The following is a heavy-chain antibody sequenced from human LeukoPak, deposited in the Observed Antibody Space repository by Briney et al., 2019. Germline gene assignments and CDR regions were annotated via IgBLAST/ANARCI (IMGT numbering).Heavy chain of an antibody. J-gene: IGHJ4*02. CDR1: GYTFTSYG. D-gene: IGHD2-15*01. CDR3: ARDLGYIVVRTRIFDY. CDR2: ISAYNGNT. V-gene: IGHV1-18*01. Sequence: RASVKVSCKASGYTFTSYGISWVRHAPGQGLEWMGWISAYNGNTNYAQKLQGRVTMTTDTSTSTAYMELRSLRSDDTAVYYCARDLGYIVVRTRIFDYWGQGTLVTVSS.